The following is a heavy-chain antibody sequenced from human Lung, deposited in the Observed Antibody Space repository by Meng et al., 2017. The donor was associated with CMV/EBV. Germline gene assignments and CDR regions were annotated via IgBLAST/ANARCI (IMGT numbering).Heavy chain of an antibody. CDR3: ARGSRTYYYGSGSPIDA. Sequence: GGSLRLXCAASGFTFSDYYMTWIRQAPGKGLEWVSYISSSGRTIYYADSVKGRFTISRDDAKNSLFLQMNSLRADDTAVYYCARGSRTYYYGSGSPIDAWXQGTLVTVSS. V-gene: IGHV3-11*01. D-gene: IGHD3-10*01. CDR1: GFTFSDYY. J-gene: IGHJ5*02. CDR2: ISSSGRTI.